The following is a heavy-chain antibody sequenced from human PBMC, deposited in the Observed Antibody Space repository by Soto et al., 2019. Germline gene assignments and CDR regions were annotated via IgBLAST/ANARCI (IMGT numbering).Heavy chain of an antibody. CDR3: ARDLRFGELFSDALDI. D-gene: IGHD3-10*01. V-gene: IGHV3-48*01. J-gene: IGHJ3*02. CDR2: ISSSSSTI. Sequence: GGSLTLSCAASGFSFSRYGMNCVRQAPGKGLEWVSYISSSSSTIHYADSVKGRFTISRDNAKNSLYLQMNSLRAEDTAVYYCARDLRFGELFSDALDIWGQGTMVTVSS. CDR1: GFSFSRYG.